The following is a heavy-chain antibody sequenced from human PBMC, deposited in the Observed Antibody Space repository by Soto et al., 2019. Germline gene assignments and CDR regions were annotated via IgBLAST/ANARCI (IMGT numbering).Heavy chain of an antibody. Sequence: SVKVSCKASGYTFTYRYLHWVRQAPGQALEWMGWITPFNGNTNYAQKFQDRVTITRDRSMSTAYMELSSLRSEDTAVYYCARVVDYYDPYYYYGMDVWGQGTTVTVSS. CDR2: ITPFNGNT. CDR3: ARVVDYYDPYYYYGMDV. V-gene: IGHV1-45*02. J-gene: IGHJ6*02. CDR1: GYTFTYRY. D-gene: IGHD3-22*01.